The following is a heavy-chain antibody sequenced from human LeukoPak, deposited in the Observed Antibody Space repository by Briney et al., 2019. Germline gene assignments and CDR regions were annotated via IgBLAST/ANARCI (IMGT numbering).Heavy chain of an antibody. Sequence: KPSETLPLTCTVSGGSISSYYWSWIRQPPGKGLEWIGYIYYSGSTNYNPSLKSRVTISVDTSKNQFSLKLSSVTAADTAVYYCARGPCLPNDYWGQGTLVTVSS. CDR2: IYYSGST. D-gene: IGHD3-16*01. CDR1: GGSISSYY. V-gene: IGHV4-59*01. J-gene: IGHJ4*02. CDR3: ARGPCLPNDY.